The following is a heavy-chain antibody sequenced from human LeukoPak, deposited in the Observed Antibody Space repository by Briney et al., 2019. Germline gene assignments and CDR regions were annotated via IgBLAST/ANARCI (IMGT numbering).Heavy chain of an antibody. Sequence: SETLSLTCTVSGGSISSYYWSWIRQPPGKGLEWIGYIYYSGSTNYNPSLKSRVTISVDTSKNQFSLKLSSVTAADTAVYYCARLSCSSTSCYWTFDPWGQGTLVTVSS. V-gene: IGHV4-59*08. J-gene: IGHJ5*02. CDR3: ARLSCSSTSCYWTFDP. CDR1: GGSISSYY. D-gene: IGHD2-2*01. CDR2: IYYSGST.